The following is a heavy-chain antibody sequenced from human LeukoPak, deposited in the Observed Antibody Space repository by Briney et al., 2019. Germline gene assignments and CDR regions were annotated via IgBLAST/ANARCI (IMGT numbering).Heavy chain of an antibody. V-gene: IGHV4-59*01. Sequence: SETLSLTCTVSGGSISSYYWSWIRQPPGKGPEWIGYIYHSGSTNYNPSLKSRVTISVDTSKNQFSLKLSSVTAADTAVYYCARFMSSGQTYYFYGMDVWGQGTTVTVSS. CDR2: IYHSGST. D-gene: IGHD6-19*01. CDR1: GGSISSYY. CDR3: ARFMSSGQTYYFYGMDV. J-gene: IGHJ6*02.